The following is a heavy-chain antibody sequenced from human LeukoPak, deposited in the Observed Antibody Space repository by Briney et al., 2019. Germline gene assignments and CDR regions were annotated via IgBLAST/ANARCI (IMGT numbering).Heavy chain of an antibody. CDR3: ARVGSGSNGY. Sequence: GSLRLSCAASGFTFTSYAMHWVRQAPGKGLEWVAVISYDGSNKYYADSVKGRFTIPRDNSKNTLYLQMNSLRAEDTAVYYCARVGSGSNGYWGQGTLVTVSS. CDR1: GFTFTSYA. CDR2: ISYDGSNK. J-gene: IGHJ4*02. D-gene: IGHD3-10*01. V-gene: IGHV3-30-3*01.